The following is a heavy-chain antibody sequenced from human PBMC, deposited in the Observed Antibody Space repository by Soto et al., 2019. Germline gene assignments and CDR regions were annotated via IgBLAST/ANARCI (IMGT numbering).Heavy chain of an antibody. CDR3: ARVSCSYGSGSQHAYYYYGMDV. D-gene: IGHD3-10*01. V-gene: IGHV1-18*01. CDR1: GYTFTSYG. J-gene: IGHJ6*02. Sequence: ASVKVSCKASGYTFTSYGISWVRQAPGQGLEWMGWISAHNGNTNYAQQLQGRVTMTTDTSTSTAYMELRSLRSDDTAVYYCARVSCSYGSGSQHAYYYYGMDVWDQGTTVTVSS. CDR2: ISAHNGNT.